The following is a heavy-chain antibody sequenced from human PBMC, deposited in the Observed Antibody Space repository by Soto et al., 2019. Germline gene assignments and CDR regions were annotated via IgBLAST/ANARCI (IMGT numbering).Heavy chain of an antibody. CDR2: VNPNSGDT. D-gene: IGHD5-18*01. J-gene: IGHJ5*02. Sequence: GASVKVSCKTSGYTFNELYIHWVREAPGQGLEWLGWVNPNSGDTHYGQHFQGRVTLIADTSINTTYMQLSSLAPGATAMYYCARDLRGYSNWFHPWGQGTLVTVSS. V-gene: IGHV1-2*02. CDR1: GYTFNELY. CDR3: ARDLRGYSNWFHP.